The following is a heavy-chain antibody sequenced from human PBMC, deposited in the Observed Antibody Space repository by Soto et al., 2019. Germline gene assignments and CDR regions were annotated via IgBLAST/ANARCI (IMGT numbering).Heavy chain of an antibody. J-gene: IGHJ6*02. CDR2: IYYSGST. D-gene: IGHD3-10*01. CDR1: GGSISSYY. V-gene: IGHV4-59*01. Sequence: SETLSLTCTVSGGSISSYYWSWIRQPPGKGLEWIGYIYYSGSTNYNPSLKSRVTISVDTSKNQFSLKLSSVTAADTAVYYCARALYYYGSGSYYRDYYYYGMDVWGQGTTVTVS. CDR3: ARALYYYGSGSYYRDYYYYGMDV.